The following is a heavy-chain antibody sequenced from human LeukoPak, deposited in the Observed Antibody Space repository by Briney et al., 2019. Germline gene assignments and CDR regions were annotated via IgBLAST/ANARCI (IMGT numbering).Heavy chain of an antibody. Sequence: GGSLRLSCAASGFTFSSYWMSWVRQAPGKGLEWVANIKQDGSEKYYVDSVKGRFTISRDNAKNSLYPQMNSLRAEDTAVYYCARVTVTIFTRNLHFDYWGQGTLVTVSS. CDR3: ARVTVTIFTRNLHFDY. V-gene: IGHV3-7*01. CDR2: IKQDGSEK. CDR1: GFTFSSYW. D-gene: IGHD3-9*01. J-gene: IGHJ4*02.